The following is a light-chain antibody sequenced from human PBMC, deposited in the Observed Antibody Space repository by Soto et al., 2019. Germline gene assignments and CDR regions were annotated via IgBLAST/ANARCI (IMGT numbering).Light chain of an antibody. CDR1: QSVDST. CDR2: GAS. CDR3: QQYGSSGT. V-gene: IGKV3-20*01. Sequence: DIVMTQSPATLSVSPGERATLSCRASQSVDSTLAWYQQKPGQAPRLLIYGASNRATGIPDRFSGSGSGTDFTLTISRLEPEDFAVYYCQQYGSSGTFGQGTKVDIK. J-gene: IGKJ1*01.